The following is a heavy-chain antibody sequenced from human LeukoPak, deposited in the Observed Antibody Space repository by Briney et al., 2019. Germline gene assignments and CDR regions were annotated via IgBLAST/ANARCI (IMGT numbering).Heavy chain of an antibody. CDR3: ARDYLKVVVAGTAPSAGHMDY. CDR2: INPSGGST. J-gene: IGHJ4*02. Sequence: ASVKVSCKASGYTFTSYYMHWVRQAPGQGLEWMGLINPSGGSTSYAQKFQGRVTMTRDTSSSTVYMEFSSLRSEDMAVYYCARDYLKVVVAGTAPSAGHMDYWGQGTLVTVSS. V-gene: IGHV1-46*01. D-gene: IGHD2-15*01. CDR1: GYTFTSYY.